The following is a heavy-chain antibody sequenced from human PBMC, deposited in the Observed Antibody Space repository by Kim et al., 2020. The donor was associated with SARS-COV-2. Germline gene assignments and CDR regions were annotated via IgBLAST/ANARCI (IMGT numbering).Heavy chain of an antibody. J-gene: IGHJ6*02. Sequence: ASVKVSCKASGYTFTSYGISWVRQAPGQGLEWMGWISAYNGNTNYAQKLQGRVTMTTDTSTSTAYMELRSLRSDDTAVYYCAREGYIVGAPYYYYYGKDVWGQGTTVTVSS. CDR1: GYTFTSYG. CDR2: ISAYNGNT. V-gene: IGHV1-18*01. D-gene: IGHD1-26*01. CDR3: AREGYIVGAPYYYYYGKDV.